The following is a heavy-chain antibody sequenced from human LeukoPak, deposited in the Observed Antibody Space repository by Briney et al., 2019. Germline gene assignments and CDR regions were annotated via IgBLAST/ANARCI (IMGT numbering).Heavy chain of an antibody. CDR2: INQDGSEK. Sequence: GGSLRLSCATSGFNFNSKWMTWVRQAPGKGLEWVANINQDGSEKYHGDSVKGRFTISRDNAKSSLFLEMSSLRSEDTAVYYCADPPSDFWGQGTLVAVSS. CDR3: ADPPSDF. J-gene: IGHJ4*02. V-gene: IGHV3-7*01. CDR1: GFNFNSKW.